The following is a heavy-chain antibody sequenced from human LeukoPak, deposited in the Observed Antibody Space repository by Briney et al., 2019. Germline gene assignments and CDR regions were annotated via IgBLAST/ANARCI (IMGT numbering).Heavy chain of an antibody. CDR3: ARGITGTFDY. CDR2: IYYSGST. V-gene: IGHV4-30-4*01. CDR1: GGSISSGDYY. J-gene: IGHJ4*02. D-gene: IGHD1-20*01. Sequence: SETLSLTCTVSGGSISSGDYYWSWVRQPPGTGLEWIGYIYYSGSTYYNPSLKSRVTISVDTSKNQFSLKLSSVTAADTAVYYCARGITGTFDYWGQGTLVTVSS.